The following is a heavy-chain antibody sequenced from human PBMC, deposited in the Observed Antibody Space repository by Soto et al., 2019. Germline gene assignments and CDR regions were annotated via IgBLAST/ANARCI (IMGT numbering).Heavy chain of an antibody. CDR3: ARSGDNYNVLDY. V-gene: IGHV3-11*06. CDR2: SSNSGTYT. Sequence: PGGSLRLSCAGSGFTSSDYYMSWIRQAPGKGLEWLSYSSNSGTYTRYADSVKGRFSISRDNAKNSLYLQINSLRGEDTAIYYCARSGDNYNVLDYWGQGTPVTVSS. CDR1: GFTSSDYY. D-gene: IGHD3-10*02. J-gene: IGHJ4*02.